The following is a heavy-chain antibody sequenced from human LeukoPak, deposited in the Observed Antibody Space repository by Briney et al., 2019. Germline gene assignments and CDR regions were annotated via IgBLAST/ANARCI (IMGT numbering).Heavy chain of an antibody. J-gene: IGHJ6*02. Sequence: GRSLRLSCAASGFTLNDYAMHWVRQVPGKGLEWVSGISWNSVNIGYADSVKGRFTIPRDNAKNSLYLEMNSLRAEDTALYYCARDYFGSESHFTPYGLDVWGQGTTVTVSS. V-gene: IGHV3-9*01. CDR1: GFTLNDYA. D-gene: IGHD3-10*01. CDR3: ARDYFGSESHFTPYGLDV. CDR2: ISWNSVNI.